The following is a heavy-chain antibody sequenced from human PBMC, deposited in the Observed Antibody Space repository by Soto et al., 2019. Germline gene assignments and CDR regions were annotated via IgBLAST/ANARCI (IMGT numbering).Heavy chain of an antibody. D-gene: IGHD5-18*01. Sequence: QLQLQESGPGLVKPSETLSLTCTVSGGSISSSSYYWGWIRQPPGKGLEWIGSIYYSGSTYYNPSLKSRVTISVDTSKNQFSLKLSSVTAADTAVYYCARRYRIQLWLHWFDPWGQGTLVTVSS. V-gene: IGHV4-39*01. CDR3: ARRYRIQLWLHWFDP. CDR1: GGSISSSSYY. CDR2: IYYSGST. J-gene: IGHJ5*02.